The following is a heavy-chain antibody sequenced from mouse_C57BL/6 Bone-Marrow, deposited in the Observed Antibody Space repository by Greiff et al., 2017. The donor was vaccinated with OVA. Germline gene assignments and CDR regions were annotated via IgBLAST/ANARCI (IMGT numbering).Heavy chain of an antibody. CDR3: AICDVDWYFDG. CDR2: IYPGDGDT. V-gene: IGHV1-82*01. J-gene: IGHJ1*03. Sequence: QVQLQQSGPELVKPGASVKISCKASGYAFSSSWMNWVKQRPGKGLEWIGRIYPGDGDTNYNGKFKGKATLTADKSSSTAYMQLSSLTSEDSAVYYCAICDVDWYFDGWGTGTTVTVSS. CDR1: GYAFSSSW.